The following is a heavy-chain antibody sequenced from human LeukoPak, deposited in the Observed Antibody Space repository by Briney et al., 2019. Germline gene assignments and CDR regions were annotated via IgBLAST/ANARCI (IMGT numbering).Heavy chain of an antibody. V-gene: IGHV4-61*03. D-gene: IGHD3-10*01. CDR3: ARDSETGPGWFDP. CDR2: IHYSGTT. CDR1: VCSVSSGTYY. J-gene: IGHJ5*02. Sequence: PSETLSLTCTVSVCSVSSGTYYWSWIRQPPGKGLEWIGCIHYSGTTNYNPSLKSRVTTSVDTSKNHFSLKLTSVTAADTAVYYCARDSETGPGWFDPWGQGTLVTVSS.